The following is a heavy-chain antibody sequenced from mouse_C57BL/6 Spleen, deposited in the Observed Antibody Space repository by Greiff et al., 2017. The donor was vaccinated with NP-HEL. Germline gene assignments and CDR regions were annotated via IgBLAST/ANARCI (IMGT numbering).Heavy chain of an antibody. CDR1: GYAFSSYW. CDR2: IYPGDGDT. Sequence: VQLQESGAELVKPGASVKISCKASGYAFSSYWMNWVKQRPGKGLEWIGQIYPGDGDTNYNGQFTGKATLTADKSSSTAYMQHSNQTSEDAAVYFCARSPSAVPLDYWGQGTTLTVSS. D-gene: IGHD6-1*01. V-gene: IGHV1-80*01. CDR3: ARSPSAVPLDY. J-gene: IGHJ2*01.